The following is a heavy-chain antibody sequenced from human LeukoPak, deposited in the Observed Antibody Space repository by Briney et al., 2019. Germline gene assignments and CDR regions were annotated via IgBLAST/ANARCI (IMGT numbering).Heavy chain of an antibody. CDR1: GFTFSSYA. V-gene: IGHV3-30*04. CDR3: AREVTYYYYYMDV. J-gene: IGHJ6*03. D-gene: IGHD2-21*02. CDR2: ISYDGSNK. Sequence: GGSLRLSCAASGFTFSSYAMHWVRQAPGKGLEWVAVISYDGSNKYYADSVKGRFTISRDNSKNTLYLQMNGLRAEDTAVYYCAREVTYYYYYMDVWGKGTTVTVSS.